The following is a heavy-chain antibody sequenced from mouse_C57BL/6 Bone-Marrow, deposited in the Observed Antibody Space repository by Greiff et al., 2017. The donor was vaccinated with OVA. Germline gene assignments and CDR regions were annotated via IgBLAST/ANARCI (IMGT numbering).Heavy chain of an antibody. D-gene: IGHD2-5*01. V-gene: IGHV1-50*01. J-gene: IGHJ4*01. Sequence: QVQLQQPGAELVKPGASVKLSCKASGYTFTSYWMQWVKQRPGQGLEWIGEIDPSDSYTNSNQKFKGKATLTVDTSASTAYMQLSSLTSEDSAVYYCARSSNYEGDYAMDYWGQGTSVTVSS. CDR3: ARSSNYEGDYAMDY. CDR1: GYTFTSYW. CDR2: IDPSDSYT.